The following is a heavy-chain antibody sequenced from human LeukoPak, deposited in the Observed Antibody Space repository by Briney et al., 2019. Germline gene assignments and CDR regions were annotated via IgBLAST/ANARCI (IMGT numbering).Heavy chain of an antibody. D-gene: IGHD3-22*01. Sequence: GASVKVSCKASGYTFSDYHMHWVRQAPGQGLEWMGRIIPSGGSTTYAQKFQGRVTMTRDTSISTAYMELSRLRSDDTAVYYCARDRGETMYDSSGLPYYYYYYMDVWGKGTTVTISS. V-gene: IGHV1-2*02. CDR2: IIPSGGST. CDR1: GYTFSDYH. CDR3: ARDRGETMYDSSGLPYYYYYYMDV. J-gene: IGHJ6*03.